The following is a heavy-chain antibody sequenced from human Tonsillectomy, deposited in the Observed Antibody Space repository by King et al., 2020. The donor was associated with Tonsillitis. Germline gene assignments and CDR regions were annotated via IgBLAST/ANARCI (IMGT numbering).Heavy chain of an antibody. CDR2: IWHSGST. V-gene: IGHV4-38-2*01. CDR3: AASDDHYGELGHGFDI. CDR1: GYSIRSGYY. Sequence: VQLQESGPGLVKPSETLSLTCAVSGYSIRSGYYWGWIRQPPGKGLEWIGSIWHSGSTYYNPSLKSRVTISVDTSKNQFSLKLSSVTAADTAVYYCAASDDHYGELGHGFDIWGQGTMVTVSS. J-gene: IGHJ3*02. D-gene: IGHD3-10*01.